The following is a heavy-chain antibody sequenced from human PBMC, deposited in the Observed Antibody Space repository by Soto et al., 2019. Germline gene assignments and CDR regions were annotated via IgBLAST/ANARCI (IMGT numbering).Heavy chain of an antibody. D-gene: IGHD2-2*02. CDR3: ARDLEYCSSTSCYTWFDP. CDR2: IIPILGIA. J-gene: IGHJ5*02. CDR1: GGTFSSYT. Sequence: QVQLVQSGAEVKKPGSSVKVSCKASGGTFSSYTISWVRQAPGQGLEWMGRIIPILGIANYAQKFQGRVTITADKSTSPAYMELSSLRSEDTAVYYCARDLEYCSSTSCYTWFDPWGQGTLVTVSS. V-gene: IGHV1-69*08.